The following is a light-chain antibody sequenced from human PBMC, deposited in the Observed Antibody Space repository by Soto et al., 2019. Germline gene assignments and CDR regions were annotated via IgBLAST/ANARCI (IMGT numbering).Light chain of an antibody. V-gene: IGLV2-14*03. Sequence: QSVLIQPPSFSGSPGRSTTFSCIGTSIDVGAYNFVSWHQQHPGKAPKLMIYNVYDRPSGISYRFSGSKSGNTASLTISGLQGEDEADYYCSAYTVSRTYVFGTGTKVTVL. J-gene: IGLJ1*01. CDR2: NVY. CDR1: SIDVGAYNF. CDR3: SAYTVSRTYV.